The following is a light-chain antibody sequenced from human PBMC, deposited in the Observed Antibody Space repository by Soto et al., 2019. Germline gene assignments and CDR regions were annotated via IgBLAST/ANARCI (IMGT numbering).Light chain of an antibody. Sequence: DIQMTQSPSTLSASVGDRVTITCLASQSISSWLAWYQQKPGKAPKLLIYDASSLESGVPSRFSGSGSGTEFTLTISSLQPDDVATYYCQQYNSYSWTLGQGTKVDI. CDR2: DAS. J-gene: IGKJ1*01. V-gene: IGKV1-5*01. CDR1: QSISSW. CDR3: QQYNSYSWT.